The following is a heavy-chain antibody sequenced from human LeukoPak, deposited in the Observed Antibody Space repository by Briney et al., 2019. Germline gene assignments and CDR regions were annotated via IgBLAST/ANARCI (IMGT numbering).Heavy chain of an antibody. Sequence: SVKVSCKASGGTFSSYAISWVRQAPGQGLEWMGGIIPIFGTANYAQKFQGRVTITTDESTSTAYMELSSLRSEDTAVYYCAVGSWLQKLGNSAYYYYYMDIWGKGTTVTVSS. J-gene: IGHJ6*03. CDR3: AVGSWLQKLGNSAYYYYYMDI. CDR1: GGTFSSYA. CDR2: IIPIFGTA. D-gene: IGHD5-24*01. V-gene: IGHV1-69*05.